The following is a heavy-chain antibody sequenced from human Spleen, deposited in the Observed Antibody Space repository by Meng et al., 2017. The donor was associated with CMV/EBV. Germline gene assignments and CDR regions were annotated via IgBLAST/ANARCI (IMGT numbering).Heavy chain of an antibody. CDR3: ARDLDFWSYFDY. V-gene: IGHV1-2*02. D-gene: IGHD3-3*01. J-gene: IGHJ4*02. CDR2: INPNSGGT. CDR1: GYTFTTYG. Sequence: ASVKVSCKASGYTFTTYGISWVRQAPGQGLEWMGWINPNSGGTNYAQKFQGRVTMTRDTSISTAYMELSRLRSDDTAVYYCARDLDFWSYFDYWGQGTLVTVSS.